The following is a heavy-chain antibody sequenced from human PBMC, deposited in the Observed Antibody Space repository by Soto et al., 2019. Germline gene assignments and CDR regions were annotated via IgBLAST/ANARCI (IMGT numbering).Heavy chain of an antibody. CDR1: GYSVSSSDYY. CDR3: APLSVSLSGPYGIHV. J-gene: IGHJ6*02. Sequence: KTSETLSLTCSVSGYSVSSSDYYWAWIRQPPGKGLEWIGSMLYSGLTHYNPSLKSRVTLSVDTSKNQFSVRLNSVTASDTAVYYCAPLSVSLSGPYGIHVWGQGTTVTVSS. V-gene: IGHV4-39*01. CDR2: MLYSGLT. D-gene: IGHD2-15*01.